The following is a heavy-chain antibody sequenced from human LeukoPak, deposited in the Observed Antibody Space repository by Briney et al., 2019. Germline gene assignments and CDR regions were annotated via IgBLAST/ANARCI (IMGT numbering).Heavy chain of an antibody. D-gene: IGHD3-22*01. CDR3: ARDSPYDSSGYYYYYYYYGMDV. CDR2: ISAGNGNT. Sequence: ASVKVSCTASGYTFTSYAIHWVRQAPGQRLEWMGWISAGNGNTKYSQNFQGRVTFISNTSATTAFMELRSLRSDDTAVYYCARDSPYDSSGYYYYYYYYGMDVWGQGTTVTVSS. V-gene: IGHV1-3*01. J-gene: IGHJ6*02. CDR1: GYTFTSYA.